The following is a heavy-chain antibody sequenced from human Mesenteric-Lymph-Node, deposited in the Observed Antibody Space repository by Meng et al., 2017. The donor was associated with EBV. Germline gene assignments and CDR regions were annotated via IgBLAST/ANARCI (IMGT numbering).Heavy chain of an antibody. J-gene: IGHJ4*02. V-gene: IGHV2-5*02. CDR3: AHSGICSPGACYSWYFDF. CDR1: GFSLTTSGVG. CDR2: IYWDDDK. Sequence: ITLKESGPTLVKPTQTVTLTCSFSGFSLTTSGVGVGWIRQPPGKALEWLALIYWDDDKRYSPSLNGRLTITKDTSKNQVVLTMTNMNPVDTATYYCAHSGICSPGACYSWYFDFRGQGTMVTVAS. D-gene: IGHD2-15*01.